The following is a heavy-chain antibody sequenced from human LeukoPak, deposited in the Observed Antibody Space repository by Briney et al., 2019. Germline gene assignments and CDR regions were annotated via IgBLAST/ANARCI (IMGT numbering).Heavy chain of an antibody. Sequence: GESLKISCKASGYTFTSYDFNWVRQATGQRPEWMGWMSPNSGDTGYAQKFQDRVTMTRNTSISTAYMELSSLRSDDTAVYYCARGPPNWGYDYWGPGTLVTVSS. CDR1: GYTFTSYD. D-gene: IGHD7-27*01. J-gene: IGHJ4*02. CDR3: ARGPPNWGYDY. CDR2: MSPNSGDT. V-gene: IGHV1-8*01.